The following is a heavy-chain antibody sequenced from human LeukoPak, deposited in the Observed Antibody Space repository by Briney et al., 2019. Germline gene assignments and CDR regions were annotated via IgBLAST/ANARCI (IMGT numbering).Heavy chain of an antibody. J-gene: IGHJ4*02. CDR2: ISTSGTSI. CDR3: ARGASDYSNYGFG. CDR1: GFTFSSYE. Sequence: QPGGSLRLSCAASGFTFSSYEMNWVRQAPGKGLEWVSYISTSGTSIYYADSVKGRFTISRDNAKKSLYLQMNSLRAEDTAVYYCARGASDYSNYGFGWGQGTLVTVSS. V-gene: IGHV3-48*03. D-gene: IGHD4-11*01.